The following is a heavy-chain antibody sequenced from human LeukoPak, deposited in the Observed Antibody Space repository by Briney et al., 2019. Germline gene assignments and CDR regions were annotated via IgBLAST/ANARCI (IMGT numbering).Heavy chain of an antibody. CDR3: AKAQQWFKFYYYYGMDV. CDR2: ISGSGGST. V-gene: IGHV3-23*01. Sequence: GGSLRLSCAASAFTFSDYYMSWIRQAPGKGLEWVSAISGSGGSTYYADSVKGRFTISRDNSKNTLYLQMNSLRAEDTAVYYCAKAQQWFKFYYYYGMDVWGQGTTVTVSS. D-gene: IGHD3-22*01. CDR1: AFTFSDYY. J-gene: IGHJ6*02.